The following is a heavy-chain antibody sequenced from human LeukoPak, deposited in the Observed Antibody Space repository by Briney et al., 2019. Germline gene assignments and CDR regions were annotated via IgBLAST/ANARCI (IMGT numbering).Heavy chain of an antibody. V-gene: IGHV4-34*01. CDR1: GGSFSGYY. CDR2: IKHSGST. D-gene: IGHD2-21*02. CDR3: ARGHEHIVVVTAISDWFDP. J-gene: IGHJ5*02. Sequence: SETLSLTCAAYGGSFSGYYWSWIRQPPGKGLEWIGEIKHSGSTNYNPSLKSRVTISVDTSKNQFSLKLSSVTAADTAVYYCARGHEHIVVVTAISDWFDPWGQGTLVTVSS.